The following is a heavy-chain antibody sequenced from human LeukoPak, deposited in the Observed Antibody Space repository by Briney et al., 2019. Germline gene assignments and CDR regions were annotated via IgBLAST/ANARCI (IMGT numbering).Heavy chain of an antibody. D-gene: IGHD6-13*01. Sequence: GGSLSLSCAASGFTVSSNYMSWVRQAPGKGLEWVSVIYSGGSTYYADSVKGRFTISRDNSKNTLYLQMNSLRAEDTAVYYCARKGIAAAGPEGYYYYMDVWGKGTTVTISS. CDR3: ARKGIAAAGPEGYYYYMDV. CDR1: GFTVSSNY. V-gene: IGHV3-66*01. CDR2: IYSGGST. J-gene: IGHJ6*03.